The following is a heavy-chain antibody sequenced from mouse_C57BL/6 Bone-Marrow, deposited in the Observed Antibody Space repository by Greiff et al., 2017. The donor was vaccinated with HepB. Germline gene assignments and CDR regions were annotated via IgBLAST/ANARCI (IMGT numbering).Heavy chain of an antibody. V-gene: IGHV1-81*01. CDR3: ATVVRHYYAMDY. D-gene: IGHD1-1*01. CDR1: GYTFTSYG. J-gene: IGHJ4*01. CDR2: IYPRSGNT. Sequence: VKLMESGAELARPGASVKLSCKASGYTFTSYGISWVKQRTGQGLEWIGEIYPRSGNTYYNEKFKGKATLTADKSSSTAYMELRSLTSEDSAVYFCATVVRHYYAMDYWGQGTSVTVSS.